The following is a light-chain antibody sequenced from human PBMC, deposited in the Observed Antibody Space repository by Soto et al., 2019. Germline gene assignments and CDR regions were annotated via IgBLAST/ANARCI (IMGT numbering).Light chain of an antibody. CDR2: DAS. CDR1: QNIDSW. V-gene: IGKV1-5*01. CDR3: QQDNTYPLN. J-gene: IGKJ1*01. Sequence: DIQMAQSPSTLSASVGERVTITCRASQNIDSWLSWYQHKPGKAAQVLIYDASSLEPGVPSRFSGSGSGTDFSLSISSLRPDYFATSYCQQDNTYPLNFGQGTTVDIK.